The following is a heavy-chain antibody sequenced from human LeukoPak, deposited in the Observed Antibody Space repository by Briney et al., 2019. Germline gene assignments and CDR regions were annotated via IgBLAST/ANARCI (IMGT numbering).Heavy chain of an antibody. D-gene: IGHD1-14*01. Sequence: GGSLRLSCAASGFTFSNAWMSWVRQAPGKGLEWVGRIKSKTDGGTTDYVAPVKGRFTISRDDSKNTLYLQMNSLKTEDTAVYYCTTEPGHHEPDAFDIWGQGTMVTVSS. CDR1: GFTFSNAW. J-gene: IGHJ3*02. CDR3: TTEPGHHEPDAFDI. V-gene: IGHV3-15*01. CDR2: IKSKTDGGTT.